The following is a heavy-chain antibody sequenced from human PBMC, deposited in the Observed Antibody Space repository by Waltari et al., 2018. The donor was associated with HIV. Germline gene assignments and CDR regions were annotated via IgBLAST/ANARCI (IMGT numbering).Heavy chain of an antibody. CDR1: GYTFTASP. D-gene: IGHD4-17*01. CDR3: ARVTTVTGDSYFYYGMDV. Sequence: VQLIPSGAEVRTPGASVKVSCKASGYTFTASPLLRVRHAPVQGLEGMGRINPNTGGTNYAQKFQARVTMTRDISIGTAYMELTSLRPNDTAVYYCARVTTVTGDSYFYYGMDVWGQGTTVVVSS. CDR2: INPNTGGT. J-gene: IGHJ6*02. V-gene: IGHV1-2*06.